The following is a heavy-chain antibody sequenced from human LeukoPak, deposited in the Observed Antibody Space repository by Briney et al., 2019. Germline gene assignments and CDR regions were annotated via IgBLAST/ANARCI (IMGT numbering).Heavy chain of an antibody. D-gene: IGHD4-11*01. J-gene: IGHJ6*02. CDR1: GFTLSSEG. CDR3: ARDRLVSNFLGYYYYGMDL. CDR2: IKQAGSEK. Sequence: PGGSLSLSCAVSGFTLSSEGMSCAGEAPGKGLEGLAYIKQAGSEKYSVASVRGRFTISRDNAKHSLYLQMNSLRAEDTAVYYCARDRLVSNFLGYYYYGMDLWGQGTTVTVSS. V-gene: IGHV3-7*01.